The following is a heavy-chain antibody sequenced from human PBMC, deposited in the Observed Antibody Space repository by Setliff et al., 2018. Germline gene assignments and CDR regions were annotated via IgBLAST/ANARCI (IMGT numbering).Heavy chain of an antibody. J-gene: IGHJ3*02. Sequence: ASVKVSCKASGYTFTNYGFIWVRQAPGQGLEWMGWISAYNGNTNYAQKLQGRVTMTTDATTSTAYMELRSPRSDDTAVYYCASGVITFGGAMAEAFDIWGQGTTVTVSS. CDR3: ASGVITFGGAMAEAFDI. V-gene: IGHV1-18*01. D-gene: IGHD3-16*01. CDR1: GYTFTNYG. CDR2: ISAYNGNT.